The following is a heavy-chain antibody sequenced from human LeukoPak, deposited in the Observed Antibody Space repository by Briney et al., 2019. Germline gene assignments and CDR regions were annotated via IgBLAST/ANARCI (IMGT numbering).Heavy chain of an antibody. D-gene: IGHD3-22*01. CDR2: INAYNGNT. J-gene: IGHJ4*02. V-gene: IGHV1-18*01. CDR1: GYTFTNYG. CDR3: ARVAAEAYYDRSGYYPFDY. Sequence: ASVKASCKPSGYTFTNYGISWVRQAPGQGLEWMGWINAYNGNTHYAQKLQGRVTMTTDTSRSTAYMEPKSMRSDDTAVYYCARVAAEAYYDRSGYYPFDYWGQGTLVTVSS.